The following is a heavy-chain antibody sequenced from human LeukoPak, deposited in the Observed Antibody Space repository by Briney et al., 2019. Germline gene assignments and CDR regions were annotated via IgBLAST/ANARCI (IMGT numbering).Heavy chain of an antibody. CDR3: AKLHNLNSDY. CDR2: IYSNNTT. CDR1: GFTVSSNY. V-gene: IGHV3-53*01. J-gene: IGHJ4*02. D-gene: IGHD1-14*01. Sequence: GVSLRLSCAASGFTVSSNYMTWVRQAPGKGLEWVSVIYSNNTTFYADSVKGRFTISRDKSKNTLYLQMNSLRAEDTAVYYCAKLHNLNSDYWGQGTLVTVSS.